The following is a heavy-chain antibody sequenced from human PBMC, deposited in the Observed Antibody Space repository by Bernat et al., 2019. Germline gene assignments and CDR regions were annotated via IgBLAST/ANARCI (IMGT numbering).Heavy chain of an antibody. CDR2: ISYDGSNK. CDR1: GFTFSSYA. CDR3: AKDHLGPVLRYFDWLPRTPNYYYYGMDV. Sequence: QVQLVESGGGVVQPGRSLRLSCAASGFTFSSYAMHWVRQAPGKGLEWVAVISYDGSNKYYADSVKGRFTISRDNSKNTLYLQMNSLRAEDTAVYYCAKDHLGPVLRYFDWLPRTPNYYYYGMDVWGQGTTVTVSS. V-gene: IGHV3-30-3*01. J-gene: IGHJ6*02. D-gene: IGHD3-9*01.